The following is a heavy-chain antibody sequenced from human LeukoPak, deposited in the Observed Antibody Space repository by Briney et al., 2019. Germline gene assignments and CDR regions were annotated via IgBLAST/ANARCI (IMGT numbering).Heavy chain of an antibody. CDR1: GYTFTGYY. J-gene: IGHJ2*01. V-gene: IGHV1-2*02. CDR3: ARKPHYDLLTGYALGYLDL. D-gene: IGHD3-9*01. Sequence: GASVTVSCKASGYTFTGYYMHWVRQAPGQGFEWLGRVDSKSGGTNYAQKFQGRVTMTRDTSISTAYMELSRLRSDDTAVYYCARKPHYDLLTGYALGYLDLWGRGTLLTVSS. CDR2: VDSKSGGT.